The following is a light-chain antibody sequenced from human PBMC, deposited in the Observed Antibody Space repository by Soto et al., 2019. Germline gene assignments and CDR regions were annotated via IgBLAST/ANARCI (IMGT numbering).Light chain of an antibody. CDR3: QQTYTIPRT. CDR2: SAS. Sequence: DIQMTQSPSSLSASIGDRVTITCRASRGINTYVNWYQQKPGKAPKLLIFSASNLQGGVPSRFSGTGSGTDFTFTISSLLPEDFATYYCQQTYTIPRTFGQGTKV. J-gene: IGKJ1*01. V-gene: IGKV1-39*01. CDR1: RGINTY.